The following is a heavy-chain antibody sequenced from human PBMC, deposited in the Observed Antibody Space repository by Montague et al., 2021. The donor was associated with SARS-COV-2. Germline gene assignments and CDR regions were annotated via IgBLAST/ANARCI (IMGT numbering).Heavy chain of an antibody. J-gene: IGHJ4*02. V-gene: IGHV4-39*07. CDR3: AGSLSGNQGRCDS. Sequence: SETLSLTCSVYGDSVSSSSYDWGWIRQPPGKGLEWIGTVSESGSNTYNPSLKSRVTISVDTPKNQFSLKLSSVTAADTAVYYCAGSLSGNQGRCDSWGQGTLVTVSS. CDR1: GDSVSSSSYD. D-gene: IGHD1-26*01. CDR2: VSESGSN.